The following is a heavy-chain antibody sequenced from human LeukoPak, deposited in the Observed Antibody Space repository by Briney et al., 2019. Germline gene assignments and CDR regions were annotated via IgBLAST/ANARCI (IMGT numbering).Heavy chain of an antibody. V-gene: IGHV4-59*08. CDR2: IHYTGTT. CDR3: ARGQFWSGYSI. Sequence: SETLSLTCIVSGGSINNHYWTWIRQTPGKGLEWIGDIHYTGTTKYNPSLKSRVTISIDTSKNQFSLELSSVTATDTAVYYCARGQFWSGYSIWGQGTLVTVSS. D-gene: IGHD3-3*02. J-gene: IGHJ4*02. CDR1: GGSINNHY.